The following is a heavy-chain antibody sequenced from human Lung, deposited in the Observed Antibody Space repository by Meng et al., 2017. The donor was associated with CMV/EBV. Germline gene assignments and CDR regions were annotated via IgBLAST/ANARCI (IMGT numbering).Heavy chain of an antibody. V-gene: IGHV1-69*13. Sequence: SVXVSXKASGDTFTGYAVGWVRQAPGQGLEWMGGIIPILGTVNYAQNFQDRVTITADESTVTAYMELSSLRSEDTAVYYCARGTAIVQYISSGLDIWGQGTXVTVSS. J-gene: IGHJ3*02. CDR2: IIPILGTV. D-gene: IGHD2-15*01. CDR3: ARGTAIVQYISSGLDI. CDR1: GDTFTGYA.